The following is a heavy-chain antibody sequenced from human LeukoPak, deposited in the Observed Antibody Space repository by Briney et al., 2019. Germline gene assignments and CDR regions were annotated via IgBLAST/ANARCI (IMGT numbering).Heavy chain of an antibody. CDR3: VRAAVVVLATMFDY. Sequence: SQTLSLTCAISGDSVSSNSVAWNWFRQSPSRGLEWLGRTYHRSKWFNEYAFSVRSRLTIYPDTSNNQFSLVLNSVTPEDTAVYYCVRAAVVVLATMFDYWGQGTLVTVSS. CDR1: GDSVSSNSVA. V-gene: IGHV6-1*01. D-gene: IGHD2-15*01. CDR2: TYHRSKWFN. J-gene: IGHJ4*02.